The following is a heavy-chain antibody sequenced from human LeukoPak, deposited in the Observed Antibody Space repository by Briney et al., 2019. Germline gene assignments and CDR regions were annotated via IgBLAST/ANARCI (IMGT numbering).Heavy chain of an antibody. D-gene: IGHD1/OR15-1a*01. CDR1: GFTFSSYE. J-gene: IGHJ6*03. Sequence: PGGSLRLSCAASGFTFSSYEMNWVRQAPGKGLEWVSYISTSGSTIYYADSVKGRFTISRDNAKNSLYLQMHSLRAEDTAVYYCARCAGTPQYYYFYYYMDVWGKGTTVTVSS. CDR2: ISTSGSTI. V-gene: IGHV3-48*03. CDR3: ARCAGTPQYYYFYYYMDV.